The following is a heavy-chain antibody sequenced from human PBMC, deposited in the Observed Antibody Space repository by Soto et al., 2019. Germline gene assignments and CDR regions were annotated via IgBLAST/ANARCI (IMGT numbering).Heavy chain of an antibody. CDR1: GFTFSDYY. CDR3: ARAVDTAMATTYYFDY. V-gene: IGHV3-11*06. J-gene: IGHJ4*02. Sequence: PGGSLRLSCAASGFTFSDYYMSWIRQAPGKGLEWVSYVSSSSSYTNYADSVKGRFTISRDNAKNSLYLQMNSLRAEDTAVYYCARAVDTAMATTYYFDYWGQGTLVTVSS. D-gene: IGHD5-18*01. CDR2: VSSSSSYT.